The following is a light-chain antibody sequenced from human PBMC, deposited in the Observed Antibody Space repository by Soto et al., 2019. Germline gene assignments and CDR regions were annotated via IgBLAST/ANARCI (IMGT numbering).Light chain of an antibody. CDR2: DVN. J-gene: IGLJ1*01. Sequence: QSALTQPRSVSGSPGQSITISCTGSSSDVGSYNYVSWYQQHPGQAPKFMIYDVNKRPSGVSHRFSGSKSGNTASLTISRVEAGDEADDYCQVWDPSSDHPAYVFGTGTKVTVL. V-gene: IGLV2-11*01. CDR1: SSDVGSYNY. CDR3: QVWDPSSDHPAYV.